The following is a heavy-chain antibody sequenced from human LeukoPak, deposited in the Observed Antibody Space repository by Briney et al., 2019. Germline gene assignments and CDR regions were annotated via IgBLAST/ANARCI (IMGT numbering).Heavy chain of an antibody. CDR1: GGSFSGYY. J-gene: IGHJ6*03. D-gene: IGHD3-22*01. CDR3: ARGLDYYDSSGYHYHYYYYMDV. CDR2: INHSGST. V-gene: IGHV4-34*01. Sequence: TSETLSLTCAVYGGSFSGYYWSWIRQPPGKGLEWIGEINHSGSTNYNPSLKSRVTISVDTSKNQFSLKLSSVTAADTAVYYCARGLDYYDSSGYHYHYYYYMDVWGKGTTVTVSS.